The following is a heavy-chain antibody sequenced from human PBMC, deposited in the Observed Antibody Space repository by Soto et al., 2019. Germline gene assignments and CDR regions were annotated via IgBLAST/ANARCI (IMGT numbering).Heavy chain of an antibody. J-gene: IGHJ4*02. Sequence: ASVKVSCKASGVTFSSYAISWVRQAPGQGLEWMGGIIPIFGTANYAQKFQGRVTITADESTSTAYMELSSLRSEDTAVYYCARAGLYSSSSVYWGQGTLVTVSS. CDR3: ARAGLYSSSSVY. D-gene: IGHD6-6*01. V-gene: IGHV1-69*13. CDR1: GVTFSSYA. CDR2: IIPIFGTA.